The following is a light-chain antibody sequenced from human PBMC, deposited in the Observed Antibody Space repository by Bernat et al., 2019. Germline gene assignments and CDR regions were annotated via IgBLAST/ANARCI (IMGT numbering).Light chain of an antibody. CDR3: QSYERFSWS. J-gene: IGKJ1*01. CDR2: KAT. Sequence: DIQLTQSPSALSALVGDRVTITCRASQSFSGWLAWYQRKPGKAPKLLIYKATTLESGVPSRFSGSGSGTEFTLTISSLQPDDLATYFCQSYERFSWSFGQGTKVEIK. CDR1: QSFSGW. V-gene: IGKV1-5*03.